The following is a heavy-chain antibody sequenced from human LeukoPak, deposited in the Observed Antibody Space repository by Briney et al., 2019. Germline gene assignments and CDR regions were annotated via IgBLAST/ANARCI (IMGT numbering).Heavy chain of an antibody. J-gene: IGHJ4*02. CDR1: GGTFSSYA. CDR2: IIPILGIA. Sequence: ASVKVSRKASGGTFSSYAISWVRQAPGQGLEWMGRIIPILGIANSAQKFQGRVTITADKSTSTAYMELSGLRSEDTAVYYCARGRNPYFFDYWGQGTLVTVSS. CDR3: ARGRNPYFFDY. V-gene: IGHV1-69*04. D-gene: IGHD1-14*01.